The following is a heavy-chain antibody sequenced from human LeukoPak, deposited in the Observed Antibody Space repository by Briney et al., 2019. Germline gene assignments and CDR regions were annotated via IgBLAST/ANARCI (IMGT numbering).Heavy chain of an antibody. V-gene: IGHV1-18*01. Sequence: GASVKVSCKASGYTFTSYGISWGRQAPGQGLEWMGWISAYNGNTNYAQKLQGRVTMTTDASTSTAYMELRSLRSDDTAVYYCARDLLGSYYDILTGYYIPPFDYWGQGTLVTVSS. CDR3: ARDLLGSYYDILTGYYIPPFDY. CDR2: ISAYNGNT. J-gene: IGHJ4*02. D-gene: IGHD3-9*01. CDR1: GYTFTSYG.